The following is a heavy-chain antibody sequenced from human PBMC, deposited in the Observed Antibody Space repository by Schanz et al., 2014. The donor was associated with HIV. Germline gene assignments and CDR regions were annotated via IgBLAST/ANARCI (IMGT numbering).Heavy chain of an antibody. J-gene: IGHJ4*02. Sequence: QVQLVQSGAEVKKPGASVKVSCKASGYSFTSYDITWVRQVAGQGLEWMGWINSDNGTNYAQEFQGRVTMTRDTSIGTAYMELRSLRADDTAVYFCASSRLLWFGELFDNWGQGTLVTVSS. D-gene: IGHD3-10*01. CDR3: ASSRLLWFGELFDN. V-gene: IGHV1-2*02. CDR2: INSDNGT. CDR1: GYSFTSYD.